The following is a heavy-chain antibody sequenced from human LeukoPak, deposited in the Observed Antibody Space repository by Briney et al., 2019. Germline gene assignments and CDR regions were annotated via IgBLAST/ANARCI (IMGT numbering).Heavy chain of an antibody. D-gene: IGHD6-19*01. J-gene: IGHJ4*02. CDR2: IYYSGST. CDR3: ARAPYSSGWYGDIYYFDY. CDR1: GGPISSYY. V-gene: IGHV4-59*01. Sequence: SETLSLTCTVSGGPISSYYWSWIRQPPGKGLEWIGYIYYSGSTNYNPSLKSRVTISVDTSKNQFSLKLSSVAAADTAVYYCARAPYSSGWYGDIYYFDYWGQGTLVTVSS.